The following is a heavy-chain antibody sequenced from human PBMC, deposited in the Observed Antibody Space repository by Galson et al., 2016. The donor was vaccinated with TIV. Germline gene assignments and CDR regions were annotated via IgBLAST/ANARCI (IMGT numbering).Heavy chain of an antibody. J-gene: IGHJ3*01. CDR1: GFTFDEYA. CDR2: ISWNSATI. Sequence: LRLSCAASGFTFDEYAIHWVRQAPGKGLEWVSGISWNSATIGYADSVKGRFTITRDNAKKSLYLQMNSLRPEDTAFYYGVKANVYLGLVVADGAFDVWGQGTKVTVSS. V-gene: IGHV3-9*01. CDR3: VKANVYLGLVVADGAFDV. D-gene: IGHD2-15*01.